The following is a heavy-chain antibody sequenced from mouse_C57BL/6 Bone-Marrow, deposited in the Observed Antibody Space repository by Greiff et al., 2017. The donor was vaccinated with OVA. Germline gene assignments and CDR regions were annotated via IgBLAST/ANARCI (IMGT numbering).Heavy chain of an antibody. CDR3: ARKGAHYFDY. V-gene: IGHV1-81*01. CDR2: IYPRSGNT. CDR1: GYTFTSYG. Sequence: QVQLKESGAELARPGASVKLSCKASGYTFTSYGISWVKQRTGQGLEWIGEIYPRSGNTYYNEKSKGKATLTADKSSSTAYMELRSLTSEDSAVYFCARKGAHYFDYWGQGTTLTVSS. J-gene: IGHJ2*01.